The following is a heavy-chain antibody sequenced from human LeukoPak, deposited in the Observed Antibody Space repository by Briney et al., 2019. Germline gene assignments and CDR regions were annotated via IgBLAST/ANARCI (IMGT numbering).Heavy chain of an antibody. D-gene: IGHD3-22*01. J-gene: IGHJ3*02. CDR3: ATRSTMISLRGAFDI. V-gene: IGHV3-74*01. CDR1: GFTFSSYW. CDR2: INSDGSST. Sequence: GGSLRLSCAGSGFTFSSYWMHWVRQAPGKGLVWVSRINSDGSSTSYADSVKGRFTISRDNAKNTLYLQMNSLRAEDTAVYYCATRSTMISLRGAFDIWGQGTMVTVSS.